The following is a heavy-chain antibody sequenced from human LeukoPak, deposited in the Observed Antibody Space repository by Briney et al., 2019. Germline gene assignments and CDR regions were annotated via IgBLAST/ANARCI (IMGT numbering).Heavy chain of an antibody. V-gene: IGHV3-23*01. J-gene: IGHJ4*02. D-gene: IGHD5-18*01. CDR1: GFIFSSYA. Sequence: GGSLRLSCAASGFIFSSYAMSWVRQAPGTGLEWVSTIISGGSTYYADSVKGRFTISRDNSKNTLYLQMNSLRAEDTAVYYCAKRPLTVDTTMAIFDYWGQGTLVTVSS. CDR3: AKRPLTVDTTMAIFDY. CDR2: IISGGST.